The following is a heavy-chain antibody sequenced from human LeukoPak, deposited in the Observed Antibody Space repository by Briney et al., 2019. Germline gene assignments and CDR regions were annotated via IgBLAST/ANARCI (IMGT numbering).Heavy chain of an antibody. Sequence: PSGTLSLTCTVSGGSISSGSYYWSWIRQPAGKGLEWIGRIYTSGSTNYNPSLKSRVTISVDTSKNQFSLKLSSVTAADTAVYYCARDGYSYGSYFDYWGQGTLVTVSS. D-gene: IGHD5-18*01. J-gene: IGHJ4*02. CDR2: IYTSGST. CDR1: GGSISSGSYY. V-gene: IGHV4-61*02. CDR3: ARDGYSYGSYFDY.